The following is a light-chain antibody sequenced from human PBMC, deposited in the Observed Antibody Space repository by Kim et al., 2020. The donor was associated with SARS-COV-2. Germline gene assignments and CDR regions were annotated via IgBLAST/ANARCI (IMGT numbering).Light chain of an antibody. CDR1: NNNVGNQG. V-gene: IGLV10-54*04. CDR3: SAWDSSLNVWV. CDR2: RNN. Sequence: QAGLTQPPSVSKGLGQTATLTCTGNNNNVGNQGAAWLQQHQGHPPKLLSYRNNKRPSGISERFSASRSGDTASLTITGLQPEDETDYYCSAWDSSLNVWVFGGGTQLTVL. J-gene: IGLJ3*02.